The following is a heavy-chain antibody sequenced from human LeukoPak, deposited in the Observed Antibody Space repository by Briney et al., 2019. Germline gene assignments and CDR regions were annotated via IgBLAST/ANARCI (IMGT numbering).Heavy chain of an antibody. Sequence: SETLSLTCTVSGGSISSYYWSWIRQPPGKGLEWIGYIYYSGSTNYNPSLKSRVTISVDTSKNQFSLKLSSVTAADTAVYYCARAWEGWYGDYVGYFDLWGRGTLVTVSS. CDR2: IYYSGST. D-gene: IGHD4-17*01. CDR1: GGSISSYY. V-gene: IGHV4-59*08. J-gene: IGHJ2*01. CDR3: ARAWEGWYGDYVGYFDL.